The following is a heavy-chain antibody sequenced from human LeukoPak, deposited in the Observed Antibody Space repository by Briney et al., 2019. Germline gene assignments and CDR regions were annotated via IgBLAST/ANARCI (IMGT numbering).Heavy chain of an antibody. CDR1: GFTFSSNA. CDR2: ISGSGGST. Sequence: GGSLRLSCAASGFTFSSNAMSWVRQAPGKGLEWVSAISGSGGSTYYADSVKGRFTISRDNSKNTLYLQMNSLRAEDTAVYYCAKDRTMIVVVILFDYWGQGTLVTVSS. V-gene: IGHV3-23*01. CDR3: AKDRTMIVVVILFDY. J-gene: IGHJ4*02. D-gene: IGHD3-22*01.